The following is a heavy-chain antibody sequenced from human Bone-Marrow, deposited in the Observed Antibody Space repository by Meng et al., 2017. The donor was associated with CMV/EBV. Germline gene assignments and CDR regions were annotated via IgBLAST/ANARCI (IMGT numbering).Heavy chain of an antibody. Sequence: GESLKISCAASGFTFSSYCMNWVRQAPGKGLVWVSRINSDGSSTSYADSVKGRFTISRDNAKNTLYLQMNSLRAEDTAVYYCARDRSSLNYYDSSGYYPKYYGMDVWGQGTTVTVSS. CDR3: ARDRSSLNYYDSSGYYPKYYGMDV. V-gene: IGHV3-74*01. J-gene: IGHJ6*01. D-gene: IGHD3-22*01. CDR2: INSDGSST. CDR1: GFTFSSYC.